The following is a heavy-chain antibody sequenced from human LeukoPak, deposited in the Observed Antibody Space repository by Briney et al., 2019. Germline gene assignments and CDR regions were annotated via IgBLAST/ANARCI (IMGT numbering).Heavy chain of an antibody. CDR2: INPNSGGT. J-gene: IGHJ5*02. CDR1: GYTFTGYY. Sequence: ASAKVSCKASGYTFTGYYMHWVRQAPGQGLEWMGWINPNSGGTNYAQKFQGRVTMTRDTSISTAYMELSRLRSDDTAVYYCARDLSGSLSPDSWFDPWGQEGPVAVSS. V-gene: IGHV1-2*02. D-gene: IGHD1-26*01. CDR3: ARDLSGSLSPDSWFDP.